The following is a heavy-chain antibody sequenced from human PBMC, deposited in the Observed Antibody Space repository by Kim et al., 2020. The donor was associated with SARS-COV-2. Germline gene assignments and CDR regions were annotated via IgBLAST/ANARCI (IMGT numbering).Heavy chain of an antibody. V-gene: IGHV5-51*01. D-gene: IGHD3-16*01. J-gene: IGHJ4*02. Sequence: GESLKISCKGSGYNFPSYWIGWVRQMPGKGLEWMGIIYLGDSYTRYSPSFRGQVTISADKSTTTAYLQWSSLKASDTAMYYCARSAGPYDYYFDYWGQGT. CDR1: GYNFPSYW. CDR2: IYLGDSYT. CDR3: ARSAGPYDYYFDY.